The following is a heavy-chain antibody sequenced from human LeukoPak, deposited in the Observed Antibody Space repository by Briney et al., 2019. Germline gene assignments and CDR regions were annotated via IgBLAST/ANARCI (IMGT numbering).Heavy chain of an antibody. CDR3: ARESTAGYNCSWYGFRN. V-gene: IGHV3-7*01. D-gene: IGHD6-13*01. CDR1: GFTCSGYW. J-gene: IGHJ1*01. CDR2: INQDGREK. Sequence: GGSLSLSCAAAGFTCSGYWMSWVRQAPGKGLEGVANINQDGREKSYVDSVEGRFTISRDNAKNPLFLQMGSLRVEDTAVYYCARESTAGYNCSWYGFRNWGQGTLVSVSS.